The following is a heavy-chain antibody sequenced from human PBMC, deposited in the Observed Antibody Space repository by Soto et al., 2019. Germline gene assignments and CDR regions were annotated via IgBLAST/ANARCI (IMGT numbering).Heavy chain of an antibody. Sequence: GGSLRLSCAASGFMFSDFAMTWVRQVPGKGLEWVSSISFSGNSPYYADAVKGRFGISRDNSKNSLYLQMNSLRAEDTAVYYCAKVPGIAVVLMDVWGQGTTVTVSS. CDR2: ISFSGNSP. J-gene: IGHJ6*02. CDR1: GFMFSDFA. D-gene: IGHD6-19*01. CDR3: AKVPGIAVVLMDV. V-gene: IGHV3-23*01.